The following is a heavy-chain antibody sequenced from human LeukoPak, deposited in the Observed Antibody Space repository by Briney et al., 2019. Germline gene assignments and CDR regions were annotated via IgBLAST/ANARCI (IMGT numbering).Heavy chain of an antibody. CDR3: AREPRGRAYYYYYMDV. V-gene: IGHV4-59*12. CDR2: IYYSGST. D-gene: IGHD1-14*01. CDR1: GGSISSYY. J-gene: IGHJ6*03. Sequence: SETLSLTCTVSGGSISSYYWSWIRQPPGKGLEWIGYIYYSGSTNYNPSLKSRVTISVDTSKNQFSLQLNSVTPEDTAVYYCAREPRGRAYYYYYMDVWGKGTTVTVSS.